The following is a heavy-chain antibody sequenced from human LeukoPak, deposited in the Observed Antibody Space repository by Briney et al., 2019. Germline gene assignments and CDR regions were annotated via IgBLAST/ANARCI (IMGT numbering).Heavy chain of an antibody. CDR3: ARDRGSGFDY. J-gene: IGHJ4*02. Sequence: GGSLRLSCAASRFTFSSYGMHWVRQAPGKGLQWVTFIRYDGNNKSYADSVKGRFTISRDNSKNTLYLQMNSLRAEDTAVYYCARDRGSGFDYWGQGTLVTVSS. D-gene: IGHD1-26*01. CDR1: RFTFSSYG. V-gene: IGHV3-30*02. CDR2: IRYDGNNK.